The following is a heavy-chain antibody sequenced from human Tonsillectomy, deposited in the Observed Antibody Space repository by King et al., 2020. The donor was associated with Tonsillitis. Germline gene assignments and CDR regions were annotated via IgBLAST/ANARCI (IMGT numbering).Heavy chain of an antibody. V-gene: IGHV1-69*09. J-gene: IGHJ4*02. CDR1: GDSFSNHA. CDR2: ITPILGIG. CDR3: ARDRPAYGSGSSNDY. Sequence: VQLVESGAEVKKPGSSVKVSCKASGDSFSNHAISWVRQAPGQRLEWMGRITPILGIGNYAQRFQGRVTITADRSASTVYIEVSSLRSEDTAVYFCARDRPAYGSGSSNDYWGQGTLVTVSS. D-gene: IGHD3-10*01.